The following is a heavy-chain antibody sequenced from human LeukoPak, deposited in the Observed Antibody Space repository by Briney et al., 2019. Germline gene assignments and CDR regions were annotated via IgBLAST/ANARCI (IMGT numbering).Heavy chain of an antibody. CDR1: GFTFSSYA. V-gene: IGHV3-23*01. Sequence: GGSLRLSCAASGFTFSSYAMSWVRQAPGKGLEWVSAISGSGGSTYYADSVKGRFTISRDNSKNTLYLQMNSLRAEDTAVYYCAKDGSSYYYDSSGFFSHYWGQGTLVTVSS. CDR2: ISGSGGST. CDR3: AKDGSSYYYDSSGFFSHY. D-gene: IGHD3-22*01. J-gene: IGHJ4*02.